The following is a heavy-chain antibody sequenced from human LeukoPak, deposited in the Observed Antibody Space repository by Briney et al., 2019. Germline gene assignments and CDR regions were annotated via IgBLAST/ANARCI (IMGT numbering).Heavy chain of an antibody. CDR1: GFTFSSYT. CDR2: ISSGSSYI. Sequence: GGSLRLSCAASGFTFSSYTMNWVRQAPGKGLEWVSIISSGSSYIHYADSVKGRFTISRDNSKNTLFLQMNSLRVEDMAVYYCAKVPEPSDSWSFGYWGQGTLVTVSS. V-gene: IGHV3-21*01. J-gene: IGHJ4*02. D-gene: IGHD6-13*01. CDR3: AKVPEPSDSWSFGY.